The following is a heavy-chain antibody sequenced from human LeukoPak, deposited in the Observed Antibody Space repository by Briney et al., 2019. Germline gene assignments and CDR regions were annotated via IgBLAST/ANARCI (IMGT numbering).Heavy chain of an antibody. D-gene: IGHD6-19*01. J-gene: IGHJ1*01. CDR2: IYYSGST. CDR1: GGSTSSYY. Sequence: SETLSLTCTVSGGSTSSYYWSWIRQPPGKGLEWIGYIYYSGSTNYNPSLKSRVTISVDTSKNQFSLKLSSVTAADTAVYYCATPGIAVAGTGYFQHWGQGTLVTVSS. CDR3: ATPGIAVAGTGYFQH. V-gene: IGHV4-59*12.